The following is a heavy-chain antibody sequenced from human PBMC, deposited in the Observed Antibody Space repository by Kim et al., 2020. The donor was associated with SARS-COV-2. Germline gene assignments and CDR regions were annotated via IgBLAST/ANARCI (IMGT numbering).Heavy chain of an antibody. D-gene: IGHD3-16*01. Sequence: RSTSYADSVKGRVTISRDNAKNTLYLQMNSLRDEDTAVYYCARGGSGSLDYWGQGTLVTVSS. V-gene: IGHV3-74*01. CDR3: ARGGSGSLDY. CDR2: RST. J-gene: IGHJ4*02.